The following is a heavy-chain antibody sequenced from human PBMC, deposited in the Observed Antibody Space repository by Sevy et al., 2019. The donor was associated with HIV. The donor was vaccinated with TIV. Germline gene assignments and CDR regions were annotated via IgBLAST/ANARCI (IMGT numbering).Heavy chain of an antibody. J-gene: IGHJ4*02. CDR2: ISYDGSNK. CDR3: AKDHLGYCSGGSCSFSDY. V-gene: IGHV3-30*18. Sequence: GGSLRLSCAASGFTFSSYGMHWVRQAPGKGLEWVAVISYDGSNKYYADSVKGRFTISRDNSKNTLYLQMNSLRAEDTAVCYCAKDHLGYCSGGSCSFSDYWGQGTLVTVSS. CDR1: GFTFSSYG. D-gene: IGHD2-15*01.